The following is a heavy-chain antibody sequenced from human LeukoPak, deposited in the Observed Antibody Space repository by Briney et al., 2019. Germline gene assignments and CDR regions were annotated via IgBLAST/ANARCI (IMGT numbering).Heavy chain of an antibody. CDR3: TRGDGSGSS. CDR1: GFTFGDYA. Sequence: PGGSLRLSCTASGFTFGDYAMSWVRQAPGKGLEWVGFIRSKGSGGTTEYAASVKGRFTISRDDSKGIAYLQMNSLKTEDTAVYYCTRGDGSGSSWGQGTLVTVSS. J-gene: IGHJ5*02. CDR2: IRSKGSGGTT. V-gene: IGHV3-49*04. D-gene: IGHD3-10*01.